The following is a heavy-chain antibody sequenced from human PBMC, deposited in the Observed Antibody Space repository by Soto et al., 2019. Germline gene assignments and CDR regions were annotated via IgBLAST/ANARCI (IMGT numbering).Heavy chain of an antibody. V-gene: IGHV4-34*01. CDR3: ARGTPISSGYYRAPGCYFQH. CDR1: GGSFSGYY. J-gene: IGHJ1*01. CDR2: INHSGST. Sequence: SETLSLTCAVYGGSFSGYYWSWIRQPPGKGLEWIGEINHSGSTNYNPSLKSRVTISVDTSKNQFSLKLSSVTAADTAVYYCARGTPISSGYYRAPGCYFQHWGQGTLVTVS. D-gene: IGHD3-22*01.